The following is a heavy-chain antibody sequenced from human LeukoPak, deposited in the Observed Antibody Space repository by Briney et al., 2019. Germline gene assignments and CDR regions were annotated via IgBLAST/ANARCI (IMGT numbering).Heavy chain of an antibody. D-gene: IGHD2-15*01. CDR1: GYTFTSYD. J-gene: IGHJ4*02. CDR3: ARGPTRYCSGGSCYGEYHFDY. Sequence: GASVKVSCKASGYTFTSYDINWVRQASGQGLEWMGWMNPNSGNTGYAQKFQGRVTMTRNTSISTAYMELSSLRSEDTAVYYCARGPTRYCSGGSCYGEYHFDYWGQGTLVTVSS. V-gene: IGHV1-8*01. CDR2: MNPNSGNT.